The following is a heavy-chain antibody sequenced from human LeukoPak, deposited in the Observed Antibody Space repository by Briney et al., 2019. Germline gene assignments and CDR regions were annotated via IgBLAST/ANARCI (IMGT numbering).Heavy chain of an antibody. CDR2: ISYDGSNK. CDR3: AKDRYHDILTAPNNWFDP. J-gene: IGHJ5*02. CDR1: GFTFSSYG. Sequence: GGSLRLSCAASGFTFSSYGMHWVRQAPGKGLEWVAVISYDGSNKYYADSVKGRFTISRDNSKSTLYLQMNSLRAEDTAVYYCAKDRYHDILTAPNNWFDPWGQGTLVTVSS. D-gene: IGHD3-9*01. V-gene: IGHV3-30*18.